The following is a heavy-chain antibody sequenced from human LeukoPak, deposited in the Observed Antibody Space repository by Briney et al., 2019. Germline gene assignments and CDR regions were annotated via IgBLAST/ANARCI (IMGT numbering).Heavy chain of an antibody. CDR1: GGSISSYY. J-gene: IGHJ4*02. CDR3: ARENHDYGGNFDY. D-gene: IGHD4-23*01. CDR2: IYYSGST. Sequence: SETLSLTCTVSGGSISSYYWSWIRQPPGKGLEWIGYIYYSGSTNYNPSLKSRVTISVDTSKNQFSLKLSSVTAADTAVYYCARENHDYGGNFDYWGQGTLVTVSS. V-gene: IGHV4-59*12.